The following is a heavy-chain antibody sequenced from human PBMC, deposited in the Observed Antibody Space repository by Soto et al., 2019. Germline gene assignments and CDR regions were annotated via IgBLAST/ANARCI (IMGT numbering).Heavy chain of an antibody. CDR2: INPNSGGT. Sequence: GASVKVSCKASGYTFTGYYMHWVRQAPGQGLEWMGWINPNSGGTNYAQKFQGWVTMTRDTSISTAYMELSRLRSDDTAVYYCARDLISPRGPPGNAFDIWGQGTMVTVSS. J-gene: IGHJ3*02. CDR1: GYTFTGYY. D-gene: IGHD2-21*01. V-gene: IGHV1-2*04. CDR3: ARDLISPRGPPGNAFDI.